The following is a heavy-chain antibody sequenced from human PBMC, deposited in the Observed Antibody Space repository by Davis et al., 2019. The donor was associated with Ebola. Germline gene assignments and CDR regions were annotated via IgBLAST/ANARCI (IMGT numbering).Heavy chain of an antibody. Sequence: GESLKISCKGSGYSFTSHWIGWVRQMPGKGLEWMGVIYPDDSDTTYSPSFQGQVTFSADKSINTAYLQWSSLKASDTAMYYCARAVSIGATYWLDPWGQGTLVTVSS. D-gene: IGHD1-26*01. CDR3: ARAVSIGATYWLDP. CDR1: GYSFTSHW. CDR2: IYPDDSDT. J-gene: IGHJ5*02. V-gene: IGHV5-51*01.